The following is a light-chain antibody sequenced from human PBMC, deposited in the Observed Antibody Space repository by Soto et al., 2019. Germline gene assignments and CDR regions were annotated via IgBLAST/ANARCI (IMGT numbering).Light chain of an antibody. V-gene: IGLV2-14*01. CDR3: SSYTSSSIPYV. Sequence: QSALTQPASVSGSPGQSITISCTGTSSDVGGYNYISWYQRHPGKAPKLMIYEVSNRPSGVSNRFSGSKSGNTAPLTISGLQTEDEADYYCSSYTSSSIPYVFGTGTKVTVL. CDR2: EVS. J-gene: IGLJ1*01. CDR1: SSDVGGYNY.